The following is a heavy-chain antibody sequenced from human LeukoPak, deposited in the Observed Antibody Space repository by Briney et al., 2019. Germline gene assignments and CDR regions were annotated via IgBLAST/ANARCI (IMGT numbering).Heavy chain of an antibody. Sequence: GGSLRLSCAASGFTFSSYSMNWVRQAPGKGLEWVSYISRSSSTIYYADSVKGRFTISRDNAKNSLYLQMNSLRAEDTAVYYCARDFRFNIDYWGQGTLVTVSS. J-gene: IGHJ4*02. CDR2: ISRSSSTI. CDR1: GFTFSSYS. D-gene: IGHD2/OR15-2a*01. CDR3: ARDFRFNIDY. V-gene: IGHV3-48*04.